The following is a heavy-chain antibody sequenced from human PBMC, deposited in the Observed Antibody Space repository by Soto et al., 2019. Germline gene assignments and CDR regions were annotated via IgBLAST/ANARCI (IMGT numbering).Heavy chain of an antibody. CDR2: ISSSSSTI. CDR1: GFTFSSYS. Sequence: GGSLRLSCAASGFTFSSYSMNGVRQAPGKGLEWVSYISSSSSTIYYADSVKGRFTISRDNAKNSLYLQMNSLRAEDTAVYYCARFYCSGGSCYPGNAFDIWGQGTMVTVSS. J-gene: IGHJ3*02. D-gene: IGHD2-15*01. CDR3: ARFYCSGGSCYPGNAFDI. V-gene: IGHV3-48*01.